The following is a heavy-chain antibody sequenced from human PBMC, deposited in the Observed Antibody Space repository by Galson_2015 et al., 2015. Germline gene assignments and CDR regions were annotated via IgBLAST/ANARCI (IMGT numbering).Heavy chain of an antibody. CDR1: GFSLTTGGVG. CDR2: IYWDDDR. CDR3: AHRRELARSWSSICFDH. V-gene: IGHV2-5*02. D-gene: IGHD2-2*01. Sequence: PALVTPPPPLTLTCTFSGFSLTTGGVGVGWIRQPPGKALEWLALIYWDDDRRYSPSLKRRLAITKDTSKNQVVLTMTDMDPVDTATYYCAHRRELARSWSSICFDHWGQGVLVTVSS. J-gene: IGHJ4*02.